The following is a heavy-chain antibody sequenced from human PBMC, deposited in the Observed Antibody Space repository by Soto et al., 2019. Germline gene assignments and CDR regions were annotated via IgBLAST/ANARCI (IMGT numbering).Heavy chain of an antibody. V-gene: IGHV5-10-1*01. CDR1: GYSFTTYW. D-gene: IGHD3-22*01. Sequence: GESLKISCQASGYSFTTYWISWVRQMPGKGLECMGMIDPTDSYTDYGPSFEGHVTMSVDRSINTAFLEWSSLKASDSAMYYCARLTLEQDSSGYHIFDYWGLGTLLTVSS. J-gene: IGHJ4*02. CDR2: IDPTDSYT. CDR3: ARLTLEQDSSGYHIFDY.